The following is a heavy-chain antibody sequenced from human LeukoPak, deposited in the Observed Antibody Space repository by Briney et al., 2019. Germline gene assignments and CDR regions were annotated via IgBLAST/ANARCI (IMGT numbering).Heavy chain of an antibody. CDR3: ARGGITMIVVVEVYFDY. CDR2: IYHSGST. CDR1: GYSISSGYY. D-gene: IGHD3-22*01. Sequence: SETLSLTCTVSGYSISSGYYWGWIRQPPGKGLEWIGSIYHSGSTYYNPSLTSRVTISVDTSKNQFSLKPSSVTAADTAVYYCARGGITMIVVVEVYFDYWGQGTLVTVSS. V-gene: IGHV4-38-2*02. J-gene: IGHJ4*02.